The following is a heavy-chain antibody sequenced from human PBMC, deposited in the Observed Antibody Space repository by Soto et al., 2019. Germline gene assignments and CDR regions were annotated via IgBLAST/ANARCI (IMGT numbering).Heavy chain of an antibody. J-gene: IGHJ5*02. CDR2: IWTGGST. CDR3: AAPTS. V-gene: IGHV3-66*01. Sequence: EVPLVESGGGLVQPGGSLRLSCAASGFTVSSYYMSWVRQAPGKGLEWVSVIWTGGSTQYADPVKGRFTISRDNSKNTLYLQMNSLRAEDTAVYYCAAPTSWGQGTLVTVSS. CDR1: GFTVSSYY. D-gene: IGHD6-6*01.